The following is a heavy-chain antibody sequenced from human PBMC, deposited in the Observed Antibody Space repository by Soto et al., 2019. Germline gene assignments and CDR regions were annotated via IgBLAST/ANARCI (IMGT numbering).Heavy chain of an antibody. V-gene: IGHV1-69*13. Sequence: ASVKVSCKASGGTFSSYAISWVRQAPGQGLEWMGGIIPIFGTANYAQKFQGRVTITADESTSTAYMELSSLRSEDTAVYYCARAPQGDFCSDPYYYYGMDVWGQGTTVTVSS. CDR1: GGTFSSYA. D-gene: IGHD3-3*01. CDR2: IIPIFGTA. CDR3: ARAPQGDFCSDPYYYYGMDV. J-gene: IGHJ6*02.